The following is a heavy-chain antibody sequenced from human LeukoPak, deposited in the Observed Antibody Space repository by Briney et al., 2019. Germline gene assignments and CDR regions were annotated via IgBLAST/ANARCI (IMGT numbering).Heavy chain of an antibody. J-gene: IGHJ6*02. CDR3: AKDDGSGIYRINYGLDV. CDR1: GFTFSSYA. CDR2: ISGGGGST. Sequence: PGGSLRLSCAASGFTFSSYAMSWVRQAPGKGLEWVSAISGGGGSTYYADSVKGRLTISRDNSKNTLYLQMNSLRAEDTAVYYCAKDDGSGIYRINYGLDVWGQGTTVTVSS. V-gene: IGHV3-23*01. D-gene: IGHD3-10*01.